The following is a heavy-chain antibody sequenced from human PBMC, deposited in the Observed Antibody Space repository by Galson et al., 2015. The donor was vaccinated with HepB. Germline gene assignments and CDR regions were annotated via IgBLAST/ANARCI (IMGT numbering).Heavy chain of an antibody. Sequence: SLRLSCAASGFSFNSYGMHWVRQAPGKGLEWVALISYDGSYKYYVDSVKGRFTISRDNSKNTVYLQMNSLRAEDTAVYYCAKDQVGTGSLYFFYGMDVWGQGTTVTVSS. CDR3: AKDQVGTGSLYFFYGMDV. D-gene: IGHD3/OR15-3a*01. J-gene: IGHJ6*02. CDR1: GFSFNSYG. V-gene: IGHV3-30*18. CDR2: ISYDGSYK.